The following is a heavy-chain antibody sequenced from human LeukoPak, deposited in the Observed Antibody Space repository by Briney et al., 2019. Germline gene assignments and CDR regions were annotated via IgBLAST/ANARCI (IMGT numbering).Heavy chain of an antibody. Sequence: GGSLGLSCAASGFTFSNYGMNWVRQAPGKGLEGVSTISGSGGSTFYADSVKGRFTISRDNAKNSLYLQMNSLRAEDTAVYYCARETHYDSSGYHNDYWGQGTLVTVSS. V-gene: IGHV3-21*01. CDR2: ISGSGGST. CDR1: GFTFSNYG. D-gene: IGHD3-22*01. J-gene: IGHJ4*02. CDR3: ARETHYDSSGYHNDY.